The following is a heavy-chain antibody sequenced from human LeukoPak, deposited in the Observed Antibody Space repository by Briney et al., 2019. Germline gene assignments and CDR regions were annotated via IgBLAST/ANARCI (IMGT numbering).Heavy chain of an antibody. J-gene: IGHJ4*02. CDR3: ATEVPHGDLRFDY. CDR1: GFTFTTYG. CDR2: ISYNGGYR. Sequence: SGGSLRLSCTASGFTFTTYGLHWVRQAPGKGLEWVAVISYNGGYRHYADSVKGRFTISRDDSKNTLFLQMSSLRAEDTAVYYCATEVPHGDLRFDYWGQGTLVTVSS. D-gene: IGHD4-17*01. V-gene: IGHV3-33*05.